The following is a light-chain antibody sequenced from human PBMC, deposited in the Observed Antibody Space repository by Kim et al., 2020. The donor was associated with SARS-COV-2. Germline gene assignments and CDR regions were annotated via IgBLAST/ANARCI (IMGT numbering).Light chain of an antibody. CDR2: AAS. Sequence: VSPGERAPLSCRASQSVASDLAWYQQKPGQAPRLLIYAASTRATGIPARFSGSGSGTEFTLTISSLQSEDFAVYYCQQYNNWPPYTFAQGTKLEI. CDR1: QSVASD. V-gene: IGKV3-15*01. CDR3: QQYNNWPPYT. J-gene: IGKJ2*01.